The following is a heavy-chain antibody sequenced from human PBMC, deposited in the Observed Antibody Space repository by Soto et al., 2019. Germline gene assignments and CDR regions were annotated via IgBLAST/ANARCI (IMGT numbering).Heavy chain of an antibody. CDR2: ISWDSDNV. V-gene: IGHV3-9*01. CDR3: TRSDGDFGLFDY. J-gene: IGHJ4*01. CDR1: GFTFDDFA. D-gene: IGHD4-17*01. Sequence: EVQLVESGGGVVQPGRSLRLSCAASGFTFDDFAMLWVRQAPGKGLEWVSGISWDSDNVAYADSVKGRFTISRDNARNSVSLQMISLSAEDTALYFCTRSDGDFGLFDYWGHGALVTVSS.